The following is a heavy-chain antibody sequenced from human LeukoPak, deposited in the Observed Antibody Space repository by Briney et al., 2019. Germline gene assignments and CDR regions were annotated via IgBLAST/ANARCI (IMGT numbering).Heavy chain of an antibody. Sequence: PGGSLRLSCAASGFTFDDYAMHWVRQAPGKGLEWVSGISWNSGSIGYADSVEGRFTISRDNAKNSLYLQMNSLRAEDTALYYCAKSGYSSSWYIDYWGQGTLVTVSS. CDR1: GFTFDDYA. CDR2: ISWNSGSI. D-gene: IGHD6-13*01. CDR3: AKSGYSSSWYIDY. J-gene: IGHJ4*02. V-gene: IGHV3-9*01.